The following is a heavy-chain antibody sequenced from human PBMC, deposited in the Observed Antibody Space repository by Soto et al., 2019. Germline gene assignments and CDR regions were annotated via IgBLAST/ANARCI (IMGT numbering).Heavy chain of an antibody. Sequence: EVQLLGSGGGLVQPGGSLRLSCAASGFTLSSYAMSWVRQAPGKGLEWVSAVSGSGDITYYADSVKGRFTISRDNSKNTRDLQMNSVRAEGTAVYDCAKGRYDFWSGYSYYFDSWGQGNLVTVFS. J-gene: IGHJ4*02. V-gene: IGHV3-23*01. D-gene: IGHD3-3*01. CDR1: GFTLSSYA. CDR3: AKGRYDFWSGYSYYFDS. CDR2: VSGSGDIT.